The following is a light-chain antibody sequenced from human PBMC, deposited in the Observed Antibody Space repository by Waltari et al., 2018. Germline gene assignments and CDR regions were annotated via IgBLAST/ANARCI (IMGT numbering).Light chain of an antibody. CDR2: NTF. J-gene: IGKJ2*03. CDR1: QSLGTL. V-gene: IGKV1-5*03. CDR3: QQYSSSSMFS. Sequence: DIQMTQSPSTLSASVGDRVTITCRASQSLGTLLAWFQQKPGNPPKLLIYNTFNLERGVPSRFSGSGSGTEFTLTITSLQPDDFATYYCQQYSSSSMFSFGQGTKLEIK.